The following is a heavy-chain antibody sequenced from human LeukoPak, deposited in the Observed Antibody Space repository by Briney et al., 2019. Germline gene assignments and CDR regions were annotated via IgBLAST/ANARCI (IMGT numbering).Heavy chain of an antibody. CDR3: ARDDSSGYYYFDY. Sequence: ASVKVSCKASGYTFTGYYMHWVRQAPGQGLEWMGWINPNSGGTNYAQKFQGRVTMTRDTSISTAYMELSRLRSGDTAVYYCARDDSSGYYYFDYWGQGTLVTVSS. V-gene: IGHV1-2*02. J-gene: IGHJ4*02. CDR1: GYTFTGYY. D-gene: IGHD3-22*01. CDR2: INPNSGGT.